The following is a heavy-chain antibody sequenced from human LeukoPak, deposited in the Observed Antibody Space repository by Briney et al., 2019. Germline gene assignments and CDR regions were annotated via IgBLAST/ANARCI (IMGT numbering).Heavy chain of an antibody. Sequence: PGGSLRLSCAASGITFSTYWMSWVRQAPEKGLEWVANIKEDGSGKNYVASVKGRFTISRDNAKNSLYLQMNSLRAEDTAVYYCARDGGSSSWSGGVAFDIWGQGTMVTVSS. J-gene: IGHJ3*02. CDR2: IKEDGSGK. CDR1: GITFSTYW. D-gene: IGHD6-13*01. CDR3: ARDGGSSSWSGGVAFDI. V-gene: IGHV3-7*01.